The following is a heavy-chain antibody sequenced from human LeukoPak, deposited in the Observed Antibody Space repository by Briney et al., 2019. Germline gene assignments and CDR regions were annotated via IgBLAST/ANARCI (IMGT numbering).Heavy chain of an antibody. Sequence: GGPPPLSCAGSGVTFRPYAVPWVRPAPPNGLDWRADLLYGGSKQYYADSVKGRFTISRDNSKDPLYLQMNGLRPEDTALYYCATQIKYFSSPYIPCDHWGQGSRVTVSS. CDR1: GVTFRPYA. CDR3: ATQIKYFSSPYIPCDH. CDR2: LLYGGSKQ. J-gene: IGHJ4*02. D-gene: IGHD6-6*01. V-gene: IGHV3-30*04.